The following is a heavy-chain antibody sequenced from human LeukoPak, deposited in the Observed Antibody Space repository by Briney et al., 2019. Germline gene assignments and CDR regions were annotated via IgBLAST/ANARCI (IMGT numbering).Heavy chain of an antibody. V-gene: IGHV3-30*02. CDR1: GFTFSSYG. CDR2: IRYDGSNK. J-gene: IGHJ6*03. CDR3: ANSPRVSGTKETQIYYFKGVYYHYYMDV. Sequence: PGGSLRLSCAASGFTFSSYGMHWARQAPGKGLEGVAFIRYDGSNKYYADSVKGRFTISRDNSKNTLYLQMNSLRAEDTAVYYCANSPRVSGTKETQIYYFKGVYYHYYMDVWGKGTTVTVSS. D-gene: IGHD3-22*01.